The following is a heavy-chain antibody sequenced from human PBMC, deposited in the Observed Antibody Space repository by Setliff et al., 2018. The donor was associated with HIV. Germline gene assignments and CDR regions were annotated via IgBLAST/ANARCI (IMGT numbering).Heavy chain of an antibody. V-gene: IGHV4-38-2*02. J-gene: IGHJ5*02. Sequence: SETLSLTCTVSGYSISSGYYWGWIRQPPGKGLEWIGCIDASANTYYIPSLKSRATISIDTSKNQLSLTLTSVTAADTALYYCARGPSYYYTSGYPGGFDPWGRGTLVTVSS. CDR2: IDASANT. CDR3: ARGPSYYYTSGYPGGFDP. CDR1: GYSISSGYY. D-gene: IGHD3-3*01.